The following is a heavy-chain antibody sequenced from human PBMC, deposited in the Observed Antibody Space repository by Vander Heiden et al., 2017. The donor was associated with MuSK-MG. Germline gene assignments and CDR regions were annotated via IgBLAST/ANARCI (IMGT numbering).Heavy chain of an antibody. V-gene: IGHV3-23*01. D-gene: IGHD6-19*01. CDR1: GSTFSSYA. Sequence: EVQLLESGGALVKPGGSLRLSCPAPGSTFSSYAVSWVRQAPGKGLEWVAAISGSGGSTYYADSVKGRFTISRDNSKNTLYLQMNSLRAEDTAVYYCTIAVASRRDYFDYWGQGTLVTVSS. CDR2: ISGSGGST. J-gene: IGHJ4*02. CDR3: TIAVASRRDYFDY.